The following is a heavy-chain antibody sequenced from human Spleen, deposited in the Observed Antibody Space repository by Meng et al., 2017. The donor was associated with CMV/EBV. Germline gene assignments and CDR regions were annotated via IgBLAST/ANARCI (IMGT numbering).Heavy chain of an antibody. D-gene: IGHD2-2*01. CDR2: IKQDGSEK. CDR1: GFTFSNSW. Sequence: GGSLRLSCAASGFTFSNSWMSWVRQAPGKGLEWVGNIKQDGSEKHYVDSVKGRFTISRDNTKKSLYLQMNSLRAEDTALYYCARSLTYSINSCPGYWGQGTPVTVSS. CDR3: ARSLTYSINSCPGY. J-gene: IGHJ4*02. V-gene: IGHV3-7*03.